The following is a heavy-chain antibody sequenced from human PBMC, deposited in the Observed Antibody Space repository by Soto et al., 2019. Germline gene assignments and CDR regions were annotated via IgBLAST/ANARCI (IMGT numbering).Heavy chain of an antibody. D-gene: IGHD3-16*02. CDR1: GFSFSSIG. V-gene: IGHV3-30*18. CDR2: NSYDGSNK. CDR3: AKALGELSPESYDY. Sequence: QVQLVESGGGVVQPGRSLRLSCAASGFSFSSIGMHWVRQAPGKGLEWVAFNSYDGSNKYYADSVKGRFTISRDSSEKTLYLQMNSLRPEDTAVYYCAKALGELSPESYDYWGQGTLVTVSS. J-gene: IGHJ4*02.